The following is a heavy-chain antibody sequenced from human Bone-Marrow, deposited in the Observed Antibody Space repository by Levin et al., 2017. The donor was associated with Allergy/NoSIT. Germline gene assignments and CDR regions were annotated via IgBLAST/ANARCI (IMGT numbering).Heavy chain of an antibody. V-gene: IGHV6-1*01. D-gene: IGHD6-6*01. Sequence: SETLSLTCAISGDSVSTKTVAWNWIRQSPSRGLEWLGRTYYRSKWYYDYATSVRGRITINPDTAKNQFSLQLNSVTPDDTAVYYCAREEAARFFRDFDCWGQGTLVSVSS. J-gene: IGHJ4*02. CDR1: GDSVSTKTVA. CDR2: TYYRSKWYY. CDR3: AREEAARFFRDFDC.